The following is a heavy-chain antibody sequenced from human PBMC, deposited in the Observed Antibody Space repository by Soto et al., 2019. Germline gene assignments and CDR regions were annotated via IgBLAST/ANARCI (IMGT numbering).Heavy chain of an antibody. CDR3: AGRDGGGFLGYFKN. V-gene: IGHV1-69*06. J-gene: IGHJ1*01. Sequence: QMQLVQSGAEVKKPGSSVKVSCKASGGTLSSFINYPINWVRQAPGQGLEWMGGIVPNVGTVNYAQKFQGGVTIAGDKPAGGAYMEVGGLSAEESPLFNGAGRDGGGFLGYFKNGGQG. CDR2: IVPNVGTV. D-gene: IGHD2-15*01. CDR1: GGTLSSFINYP.